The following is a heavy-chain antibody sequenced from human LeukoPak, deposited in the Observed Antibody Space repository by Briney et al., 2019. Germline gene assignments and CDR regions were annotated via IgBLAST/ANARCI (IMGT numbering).Heavy chain of an antibody. Sequence: SETLSLTCAVSGGSISSGGYSWSWIRQPPGKGLEWIGYIYHSGSTYYNPSLKSRLTISVDTSKNQFSLRLSSVTAADTAVYYCARQVTFGYAHAYYFDYWGQGTLVTVSS. V-gene: IGHV4-30-2*03. CDR1: GGSISSGGYS. CDR3: ARQVTFGYAHAYYFDY. D-gene: IGHD3-16*01. J-gene: IGHJ4*02. CDR2: IYHSGST.